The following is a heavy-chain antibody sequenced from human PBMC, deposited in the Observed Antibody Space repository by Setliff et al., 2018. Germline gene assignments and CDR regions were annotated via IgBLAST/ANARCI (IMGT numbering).Heavy chain of an antibody. V-gene: IGHV1-18*01. D-gene: IGHD3-9*01. J-gene: IGHJ2*01. Sequence: GASVKVSCKASGYTFISYGISWVRQAPGQGLEWMGWISAYNGNTNYAQKLQGRVTVTRDTSASTVFMELSTLSSEDTAVYYCAREVYDILTGYSYWYFDLWGRGTLVTVSS. CDR3: AREVYDILTGYSYWYFDL. CDR2: ISAYNGNT. CDR1: GYTFISYG.